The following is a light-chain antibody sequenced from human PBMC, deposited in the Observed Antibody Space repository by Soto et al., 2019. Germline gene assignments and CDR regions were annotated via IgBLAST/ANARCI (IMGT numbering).Light chain of an antibody. CDR2: TAS. Sequence: DIQMTQSPSSVSASVGDRVIISCRASQDIDRWLAWFQHKPGKAPKLLISTASSLQSGVPSRFSGSGSGTDFTLTIASLQFEDLATYYCLQSDTFPYTFGRGTKWEIK. J-gene: IGKJ2*01. CDR1: QDIDRW. CDR3: LQSDTFPYT. V-gene: IGKV1D-12*01.